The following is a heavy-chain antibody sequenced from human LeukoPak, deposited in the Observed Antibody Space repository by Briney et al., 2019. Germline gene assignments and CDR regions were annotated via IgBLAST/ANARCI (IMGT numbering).Heavy chain of an antibody. CDR3: ARGRHYYDSSDYYYEGDGFDI. V-gene: IGHV3-21*04. J-gene: IGHJ3*02. CDR2: ISTSSSYI. CDR1: GFTFSSYG. Sequence: GGSLRLSCAASGFTFSSYGMNWVRQAPGKGLEWVSSISTSSSYIYYADSMKGRFTISRDNAKNSLYLQMNSLRAEDTAVYYCARGRHYYDSSDYYYEGDGFDIWGQGTMVTVSS. D-gene: IGHD3-22*01.